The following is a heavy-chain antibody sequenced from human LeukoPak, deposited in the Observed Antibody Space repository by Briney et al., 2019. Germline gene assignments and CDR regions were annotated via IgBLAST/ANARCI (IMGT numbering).Heavy chain of an antibody. J-gene: IGHJ4*02. D-gene: IGHD2-2*01. CDR1: EFSVGSNY. V-gene: IGHV3-66*01. Sequence: GGSLRLSCAASEFSVGSNYMTWDRQAPGKGLEWVSLIYSGGSTYYADSVKGRFTISRDNSKNTLYLQMNSLRAEDTAVYYCAKDSGYQPLLSHYWGQGTLVTVSS. CDR3: AKDSGYQPLLSHY. CDR2: IYSGGST.